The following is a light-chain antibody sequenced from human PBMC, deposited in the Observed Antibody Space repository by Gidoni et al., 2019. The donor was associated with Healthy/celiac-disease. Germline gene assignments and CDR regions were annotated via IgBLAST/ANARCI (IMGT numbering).Light chain of an antibody. CDR1: QDISKY. Sequence: DIQMTQSPSSLSASVGDRVTITCQESQDISKYLNWYQQKPGKAPKLLIYDASNLETGVPSRCSGSGSGTDFTFTISSLQPEDIATYYCQQYDNLPLTFGGGTKVEIK. J-gene: IGKJ4*01. CDR3: QQYDNLPLT. CDR2: DAS. V-gene: IGKV1-33*01.